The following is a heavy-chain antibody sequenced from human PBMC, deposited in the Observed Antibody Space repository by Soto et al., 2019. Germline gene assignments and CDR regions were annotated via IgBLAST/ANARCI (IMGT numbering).Heavy chain of an antibody. CDR1: GFTVSNNY. J-gene: IGHJ4*02. D-gene: IGHD3-10*01. V-gene: IGHV3-53*01. CDR2: FRSSGDDGTT. CDR3: AKKVNSGSGSQYFDY. Sequence: GGSLRLSCAVSGFTVSNNYMSWVRQAPGKGLEWVSGFRSSGDDGTTYYADSVKGRFTISRDNSKNTLFLQMNSLRAEATAIYYCAKKVNSGSGSQYFDYWGQGTLVTVSS.